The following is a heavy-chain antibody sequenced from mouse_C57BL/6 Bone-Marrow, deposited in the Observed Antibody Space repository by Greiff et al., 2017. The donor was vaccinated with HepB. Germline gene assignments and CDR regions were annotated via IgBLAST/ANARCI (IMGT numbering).Heavy chain of an antibody. Sequence: EVKLMESGGDLVKPGGSLKLSCAASGFTFSSYGMSWVRQTPDKRLEWVATISSGGSYTYYPDSVKGRFTISKDNAKNTLYLQMSSLKSEDTAMYYCARLELLFDYWGQGTTLTVSS. CDR2: ISSGGSYT. V-gene: IGHV5-6*01. J-gene: IGHJ2*01. CDR3: ARLELLFDY. CDR1: GFTFSSYG. D-gene: IGHD1-1*01.